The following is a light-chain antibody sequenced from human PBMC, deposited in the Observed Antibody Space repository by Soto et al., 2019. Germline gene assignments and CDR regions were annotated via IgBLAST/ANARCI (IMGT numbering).Light chain of an antibody. Sequence: DIQLTQSPSFLSASVGDRVTITCRASQGISSYLAWYQQKSGEAPKLLIYAASTLQSGVPSRFSGSGAGTDFTLTISSLQPDDFATYYCQQGNNFPPTFGQGTRLENK. CDR1: QGISSY. J-gene: IGKJ5*01. CDR2: AAS. CDR3: QQGNNFPPT. V-gene: IGKV1-9*01.